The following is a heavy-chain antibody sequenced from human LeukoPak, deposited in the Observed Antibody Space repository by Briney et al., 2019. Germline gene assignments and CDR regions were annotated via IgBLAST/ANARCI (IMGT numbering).Heavy chain of an antibody. CDR1: GFTVSSNY. CDR2: IYHSGST. V-gene: IGHV4-4*02. D-gene: IGHD4-17*01. CDR3: ARGMTTVTS. J-gene: IGHJ4*02. Sequence: GSLRLSCAASGFTVSSNYMSWVRQAPGKGLEWIGEIYHSGSTKYNPSLKSRVTISVDKSKNQFSLRLSSVTAADTAVYYCARGMTTVTSWGQGTLVTVSS.